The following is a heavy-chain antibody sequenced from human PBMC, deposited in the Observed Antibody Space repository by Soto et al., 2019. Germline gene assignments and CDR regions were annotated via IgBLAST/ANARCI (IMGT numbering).Heavy chain of an antibody. CDR2: IYYSGST. V-gene: IGHV4-31*03. D-gene: IGHD3-10*01. Sequence: SETLSLTCTVSGGSISSGGYYWSWIRQHPGKGLEWIGYIYYSGSTYYNPSLKSRVTISVDTSKNQFSLKLSSVTAADTAVYYCARDWLVTMVRGGDYYYGMDVWGQGTTVTVSS. CDR1: GGSISSGGYY. J-gene: IGHJ6*02. CDR3: ARDWLVTMVRGGDYYYGMDV.